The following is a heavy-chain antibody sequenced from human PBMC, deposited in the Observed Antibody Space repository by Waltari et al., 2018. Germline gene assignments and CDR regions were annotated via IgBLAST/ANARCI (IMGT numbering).Heavy chain of an antibody. CDR3: ARDRGPQYPGHWFFDL. J-gene: IGHJ2*01. V-gene: IGHV1-3*04. Sequence: QVHLVQSASEVKNPGASVMLSCRASGYRPTSAAIHWVRQTPGQGLEWMAWIATDTGKTRYSQNFQDRVRISRDTSANTAYMELSSLRSEDTALYFCARDRGPQYPGHWFFDLWGPGTLVTVSS. CDR2: IATDTGKT. CDR1: GYRPTSAA. D-gene: IGHD2-15*01.